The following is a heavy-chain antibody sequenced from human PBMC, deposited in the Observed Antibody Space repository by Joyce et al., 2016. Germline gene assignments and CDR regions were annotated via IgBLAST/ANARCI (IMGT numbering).Heavy chain of an antibody. CDR1: RYIFTGHI. CDR2: INPKRGDT. V-gene: IGHV1-2*02. Sequence: QVQLVQSGAEVKKPGASVKVTCEASRYIFTGHIIYWVRQAPGQGLEWMGWINPKRGDTNYAQKFQARVTMTSDTSSTTAYMEVNSLKIDDTAVYYCASGPPIQQKRAFHYCGQGSLVTVSP. J-gene: IGHJ4*02. CDR3: ASGPPIQQKRAFHY. D-gene: IGHD1-1*01.